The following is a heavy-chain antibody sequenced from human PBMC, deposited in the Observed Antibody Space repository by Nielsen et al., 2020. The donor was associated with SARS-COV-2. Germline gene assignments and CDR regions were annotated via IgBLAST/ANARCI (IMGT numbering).Heavy chain of an antibody. J-gene: IGHJ6*03. Sequence: GETLRLSCADSGFTFSSYAMRWVRQAPGQELEWVSDISGSGGSTYYADSVKGRFTISRDNSKNPLYLQMTRLRAEDTAVYYCAKGTDYGDYAVRNYYYYYMDVWGKGTTVTVSS. CDR3: AKGTDYGDYAVRNYYYYYMDV. D-gene: IGHD4-17*01. CDR2: ISGSGGST. V-gene: IGHV3-23*01. CDR1: GFTFSSYA.